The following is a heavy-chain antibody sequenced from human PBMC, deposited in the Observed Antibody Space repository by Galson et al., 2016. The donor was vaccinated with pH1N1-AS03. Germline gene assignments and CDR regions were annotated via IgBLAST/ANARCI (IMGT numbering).Heavy chain of an antibody. CDR1: GFPFEDYA. D-gene: IGHD3-9*01. J-gene: IGHJ4*02. V-gene: IGHV3-43*02. CDR3: AKYTIDWYEDY. CDR2: IGGNGLNP. Sequence: SLRLSCADSGFPFEDYAMHWVRQAPGKGLEWVALIGGNGLNPGYADSVKGRFTISRDNSKNTLYLQMNSLRAEDTAVFYCAKYTIDWYEDYWGQGTLVTVSS.